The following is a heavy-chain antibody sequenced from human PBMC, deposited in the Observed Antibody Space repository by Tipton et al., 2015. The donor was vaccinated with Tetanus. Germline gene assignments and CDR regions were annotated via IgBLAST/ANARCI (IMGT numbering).Heavy chain of an antibody. Sequence: TLSLTCTVSGDSISSGNYRYNWIRQLPGKGLEWIGYIYHTGTTYYNPSFKSRVSISVDTSMSQFSLELSSVTAADTAVYYCARVGFGYSGYHFYGYWGQGTLVTVSS. CDR1: GDSISSGNYR. V-gene: IGHV4-31*03. D-gene: IGHD5-12*01. J-gene: IGHJ4*02. CDR2: IYHTGTT. CDR3: ARVGFGYSGYHFYGY.